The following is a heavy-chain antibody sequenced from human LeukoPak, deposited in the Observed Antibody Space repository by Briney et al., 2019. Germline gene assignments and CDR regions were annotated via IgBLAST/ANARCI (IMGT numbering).Heavy chain of an antibody. CDR2: IYTSGST. J-gene: IGHJ3*02. CDR1: GGSISGYY. Sequence: SETLSLTCTVSGGSISGYYWSWIRQPAGKGLEWIGRIYTSGSTNYNPSLKSRVTMSVDTSKNQFSLKLSSVNAADTALYYCTRDNGGDWYAFDIWGQGTVVTVSS. CDR3: TRDNGGDWYAFDI. V-gene: IGHV4-4*07. D-gene: IGHD2-21*02.